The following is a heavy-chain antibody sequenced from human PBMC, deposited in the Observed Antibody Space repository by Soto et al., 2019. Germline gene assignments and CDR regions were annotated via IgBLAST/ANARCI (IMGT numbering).Heavy chain of an antibody. J-gene: IGHJ6*02. CDR2: IYSGGST. CDR1: GFTVSSNY. V-gene: IGHV3-53*01. Sequence: PGGSLRLSCAASGFTVSSNYMSWVRQAPGKGLEWVSVIYSGGSTYYADSVKGRFTISRDNSKNTLYLQMNSLRAEDTAVYYCARDRRVPAAIPEFGYYYGMDVWGQGTTVTVPS. D-gene: IGHD2-2*01. CDR3: ARDRRVPAAIPEFGYYYGMDV.